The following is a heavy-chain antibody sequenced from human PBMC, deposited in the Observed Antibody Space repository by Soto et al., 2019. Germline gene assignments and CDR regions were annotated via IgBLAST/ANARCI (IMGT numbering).Heavy chain of an antibody. CDR1: GFPFWTYS. V-gene: IGHV3-23*01. CDR2: IIGSGTDT. J-gene: IGHJ3*01. D-gene: IGHD3-22*01. CDR3: AKTRLYDNNEYHRDGFDV. Sequence: VKLLESGGGLEQPGGSMRLPCEASGFPFWTYSLSWVPQAPRKGRGGVSGIIGSGTDTNYTDSVKGRFTVSRDNSKDTLFLQMNTLRVEDTAVYYCAKTRLYDNNEYHRDGFDVWGPGTAVTVSS.